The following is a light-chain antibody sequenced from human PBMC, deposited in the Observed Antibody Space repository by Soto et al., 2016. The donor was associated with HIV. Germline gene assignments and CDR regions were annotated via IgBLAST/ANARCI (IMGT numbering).Light chain of an antibody. CDR2: AAS. CDR3: QQSYSTPPNT. CDR1: QSISSY. J-gene: IGKJ2*01. V-gene: IGKV1-39*01. Sequence: DIQMTQSPSSLSASVGDRVTITCRASQSISSYLNWYQQKPGNAPKLLIYAASSLQSGVPSRFSGSGSGTDFTLTISSLQPEDFATYYCQQSYSTPPNTFGQGTKLE.